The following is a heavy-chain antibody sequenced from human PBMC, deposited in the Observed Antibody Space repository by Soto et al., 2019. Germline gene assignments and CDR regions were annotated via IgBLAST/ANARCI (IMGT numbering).Heavy chain of an antibody. CDR3: AREVKLGNWFDP. Sequence: QVQLVQSGAEVKKPGSSVKVSCKASGGTFSSYAISWVRQAPGQGLEWMGGIIPIFGTANYAQKFQCRVTVTADESTSTAYMELSSLRSEDTAVYYCAREVKLGNWFDPWGQGTLVTVSS. V-gene: IGHV1-69*01. J-gene: IGHJ5*02. CDR2: IIPIFGTA. D-gene: IGHD1-26*01. CDR1: GGTFSSYA.